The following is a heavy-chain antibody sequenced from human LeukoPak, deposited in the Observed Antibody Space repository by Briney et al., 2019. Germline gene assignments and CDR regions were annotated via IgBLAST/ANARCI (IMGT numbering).Heavy chain of an antibody. D-gene: IGHD1-26*01. CDR1: GFTFSDYG. V-gene: IGHV3-30*12. Sequence: PGGSLRLSCAASGFTFSDYGMHWVRQAPGKGLEWVAFIPYDGSNKYYTDSVKGRFTISRDNSKNTLFLQMNSLRVEDTAVYYCARSWGSGVRGTYFDYWGQGTLVTVSS. J-gene: IGHJ4*02. CDR2: IPYDGSNK. CDR3: ARSWGSGVRGTYFDY.